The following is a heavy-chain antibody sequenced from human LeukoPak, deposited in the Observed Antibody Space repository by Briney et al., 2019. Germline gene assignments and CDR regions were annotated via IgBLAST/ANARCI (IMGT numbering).Heavy chain of an antibody. CDR1: GGSISSYY. J-gene: IGHJ3*02. CDR3: ARDLRDFWSGYGAFDI. CDR2: IYTSGST. D-gene: IGHD3-3*01. Sequence: SETLSLTCTVSGGSISSYYWSWIRQPAGKGLEWIGRIYTSGSTNYNPSLKSRVTMSVDTSKNQFSLKLSSVTAAHTAVYYCARDLRDFWSGYGAFDIWGQGTMVTVSS. V-gene: IGHV4-4*07.